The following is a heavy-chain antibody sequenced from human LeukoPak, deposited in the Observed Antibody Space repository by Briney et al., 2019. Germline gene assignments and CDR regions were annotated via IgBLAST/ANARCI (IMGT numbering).Heavy chain of an antibody. D-gene: IGHD2-21*01. CDR3: ARGVVIAPQTFDY. V-gene: IGHV4-39*07. J-gene: IGHJ4*02. Sequence: PSETLSLTCTVSGGSISSSSYYWGWIRQPRGKGREGIGSIYYSGSTYYNPSLKSRVTISVDTSKNQFSLKLSSVTAADTAVYYCARGVVIAPQTFDYWGQGTLVTVSS. CDR1: GGSISSSSYY. CDR2: IYYSGST.